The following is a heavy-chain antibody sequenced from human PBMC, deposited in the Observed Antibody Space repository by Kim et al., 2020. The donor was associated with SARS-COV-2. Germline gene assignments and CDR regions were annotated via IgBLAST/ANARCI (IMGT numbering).Heavy chain of an antibody. D-gene: IGHD6-13*01. V-gene: IGHV3-15*01. Sequence: GGSLRLSCVASGFTFSNAWMSWVRQAPGKGLVWVGRIKRKTDGGTTDYAAPVNGRFTIARDDSKNTLYLEINSLKTEDTAVYDCTTDRIYSSRWSNHYY. CDR2: IKRKTDGGTT. CDR3: TTDRIYSSRWSNHYY. CDR1: GFTFSNAW. J-gene: IGHJ6*01.